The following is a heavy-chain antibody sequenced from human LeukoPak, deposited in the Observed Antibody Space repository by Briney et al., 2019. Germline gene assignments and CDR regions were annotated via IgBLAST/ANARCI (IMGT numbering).Heavy chain of an antibody. Sequence: GGSLRLSCAASGFTFSSYSMNWVRQAPGKGLEWVSSITSSGRYIYYADSVRGRFTISRDNAENSLYLQMNSLRDEDTAVYYCARDPYSGGYGAYYYYYMDVWGKGTTVTVSS. D-gene: IGHD6-19*01. CDR1: GFTFSSYS. CDR3: ARDPYSGGYGAYYYYYMDV. CDR2: ITSSGRYI. V-gene: IGHV3-21*01. J-gene: IGHJ6*03.